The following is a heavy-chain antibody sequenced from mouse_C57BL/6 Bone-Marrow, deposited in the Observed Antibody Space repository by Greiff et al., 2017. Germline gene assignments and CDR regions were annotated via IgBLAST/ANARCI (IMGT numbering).Heavy chain of an antibody. D-gene: IGHD2-4*01. J-gene: IGHJ4*01. CDR3: ARSGDYVYAMGY. V-gene: IGHV1-54*01. CDR2: INPGSGGT. CDR1: GYAFTNYL. Sequence: QVHVKQSGAELVRPGTSVKVSCKASGYAFTNYLIEWVKQRPGQGLEWIGVINPGSGGTNYNEKFKGKATLTADKYSSTAYMQLSSLTSEDSTVYFCARSGDYVYAMGYWGQGTSVTVSS.